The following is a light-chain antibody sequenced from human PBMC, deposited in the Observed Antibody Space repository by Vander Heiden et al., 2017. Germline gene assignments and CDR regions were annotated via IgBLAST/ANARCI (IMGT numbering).Light chain of an antibody. Sequence: EIVMTQSPATLSVSPGEMATLSCRASQSVRSNLAWYQQKPGQAPRRLIYGASTRDTGITARCSGSGYGKEFTLTISSRQSEDFAVYYCQQYNNWPSITVGQGTRMEIK. CDR1: QSVRSN. J-gene: IGKJ5*01. CDR3: QQYNNWPSIT. CDR2: GAS. V-gene: IGKV3-15*01.